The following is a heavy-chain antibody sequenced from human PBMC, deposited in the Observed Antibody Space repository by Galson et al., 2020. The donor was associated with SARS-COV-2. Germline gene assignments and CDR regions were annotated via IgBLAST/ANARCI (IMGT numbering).Heavy chain of an antibody. V-gene: IGHV1-24*01. CDR1: GYTLTELS. CDR3: ATTHPYQLLFGGWFDP. Sequence: ESLKISCKVSGYTLTELSMHWVRQAPGKGLEWMGGFDPEDGETIYAQKFQGRVTMTEDTSTDTAYMELSSLRSEDTAVYYCATTHPYQLLFGGWFDPWGQGTLVTVSS. J-gene: IGHJ5*02. CDR2: FDPEDGET. D-gene: IGHD2-2*01.